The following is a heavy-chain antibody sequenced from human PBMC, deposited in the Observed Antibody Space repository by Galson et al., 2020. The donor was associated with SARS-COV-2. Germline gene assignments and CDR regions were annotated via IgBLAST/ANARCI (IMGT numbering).Heavy chain of an antibody. D-gene: IGHD3-9*01. CDR2: INPNSGGT. CDR1: GYTFTGYY. CDR3: ARVGTDYDSLTIYDYYGMEV. Sequence: ASVKVSCKASGYTFTGYYMHWVRQAPGQGLEWMGWINPNSGGTNYAQKFQGRVTMTRDTSISTAYMELSRLRSDETAVYYCARVGTDYDSLTIYDYYGMEVWSQGTTVTVTS. V-gene: IGHV1-2*02. J-gene: IGHJ6*02.